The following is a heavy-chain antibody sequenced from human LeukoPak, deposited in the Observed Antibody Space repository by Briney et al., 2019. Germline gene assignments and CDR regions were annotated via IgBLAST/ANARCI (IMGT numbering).Heavy chain of an antibody. CDR1: GYTFTSDG. D-gene: IGHD4-17*01. J-gene: IGHJ4*02. Sequence: ASVKVSCKATGYTFTSDGISWVRQAPGQGLEWMGWIRAYNGNTNYAQKFQGGVTMTTDTSTSTAYMELRSLRSDDTAVYYCARDYADYEKGDFEYWGQGTLVTVSS. CDR2: IRAYNGNT. CDR3: ARDYADYEKGDFEY. V-gene: IGHV1-18*01.